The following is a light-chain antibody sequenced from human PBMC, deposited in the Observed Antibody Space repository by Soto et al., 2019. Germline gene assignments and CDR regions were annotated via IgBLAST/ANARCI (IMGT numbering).Light chain of an antibody. Sequence: DIVMTQSPDSLAVSLGERATINCKSSQSVLYSPNNKNFLAWYQQKPGQPPKLLIYWASTRESGVPDRFSGSGSGTDFSLTISSLQAEDVAVYYCQHYTNIPRTFGQGTKVEIK. J-gene: IGKJ1*01. CDR1: QSVLYSPNNKNF. CDR3: QHYTNIPRT. V-gene: IGKV4-1*01. CDR2: WAS.